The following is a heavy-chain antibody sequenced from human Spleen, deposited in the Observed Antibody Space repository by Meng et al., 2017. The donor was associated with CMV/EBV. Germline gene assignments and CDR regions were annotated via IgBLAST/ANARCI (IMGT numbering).Heavy chain of an antibody. CDR1: GFTFSSYE. D-gene: IGHD3-22*01. Sequence: GESLKISCAASGFTFSSYEMNWVRQAPGKGLEWVSYISSSGSTIYYADSVKGRFTISRDNAKNSLYLQMNSLRAEDTAVYYCARGKGTMIVVVTAAFDYWGQGTLVTVSS. J-gene: IGHJ4*02. V-gene: IGHV3-48*03. CDR3: ARGKGTMIVVVTAAFDY. CDR2: ISSSGSTI.